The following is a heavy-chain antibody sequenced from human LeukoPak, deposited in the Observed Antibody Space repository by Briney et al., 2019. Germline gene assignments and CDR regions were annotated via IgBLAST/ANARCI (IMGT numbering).Heavy chain of an antibody. CDR2: ISAYNGNT. D-gene: IGHD2-2*01. CDR1: GYTFTSYT. CDR3: ARGPIIDIVVIPAAADYYHMDV. V-gene: IGHV1-18*01. Sequence: GASVKVSCKASGYTFTSYTISWVRQAPGQGLEWMGWISAYNGNTNYAQKVQGRVTMTTDTSTSTAYMELRSRRSDDTAVYYCARGPIIDIVVIPAAADYYHMDVWGKGTTVTVSS. J-gene: IGHJ6*03.